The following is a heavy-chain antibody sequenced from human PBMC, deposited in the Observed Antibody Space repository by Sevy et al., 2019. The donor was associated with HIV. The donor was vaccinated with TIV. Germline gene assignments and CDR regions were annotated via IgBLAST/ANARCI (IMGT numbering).Heavy chain of an antibody. J-gene: IGHJ6*02. CDR2: ISHDGTNK. Sequence: GGSLRLSCAASGFTFSSSAMHWVRQAPAKGLEWVALISHDGTNKYYADSVKGRFTISRDNSKNTLYLQMNCLRAEDTAVYYCARDMAHLPIAVAGNFYYYYGMDVWGQGTTVTVSS. D-gene: IGHD6-19*01. CDR1: GFTFSSSA. CDR3: ARDMAHLPIAVAGNFYYYYGMDV. V-gene: IGHV3-30*04.